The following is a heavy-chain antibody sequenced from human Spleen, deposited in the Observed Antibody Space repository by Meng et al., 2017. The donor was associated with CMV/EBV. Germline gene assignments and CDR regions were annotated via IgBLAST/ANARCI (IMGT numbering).Heavy chain of an antibody. D-gene: IGHD5-12*01. V-gene: IGHV4-34*01. CDR1: GGSFSGHY. J-gene: IGHJ4*02. CDR3: ARGSWVYSDDDETTGLDY. Sequence: SETLSLTCAPYGGSFSGHYWSLIRQPPGKGLEWIGEINHSGRTNYNPSLKSRVTISVDASKNQFSLKLTSVTAADTAVYYCARGSWVYSDDDETTGLDYWGPGTLVTVSS. CDR2: INHSGRT.